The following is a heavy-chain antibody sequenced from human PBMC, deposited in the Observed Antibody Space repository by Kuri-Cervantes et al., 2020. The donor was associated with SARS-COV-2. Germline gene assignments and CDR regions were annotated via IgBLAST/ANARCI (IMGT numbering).Heavy chain of an antibody. V-gene: IGHV4-30-4*08. Sequence: SETLSLTCTVSGGSISSGDYYWSWIRQPPGKGLEWIGYVYYSGSTSYNPSLKSRLTISVDTSKNQFSLKLSSVTAADTAVYYCASGYDFWTDYWGQGTLVTVSS. CDR1: GGSISSGDYY. D-gene: IGHD3-3*01. CDR3: ASGYDFWTDY. J-gene: IGHJ4*02. CDR2: VYYSGST.